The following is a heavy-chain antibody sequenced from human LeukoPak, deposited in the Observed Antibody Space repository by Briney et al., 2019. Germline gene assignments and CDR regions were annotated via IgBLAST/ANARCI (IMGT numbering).Heavy chain of an antibody. CDR3: ARRGPDANYYDSSGYDYDAFDI. V-gene: IGHV1-46*01. J-gene: IGHJ3*02. D-gene: IGHD3-22*01. CDR1: GYTFTSYY. CDR2: MNPSGGST. Sequence: ASVKVSCKASGYTFTSYYMHWVRQAPGQGLEWMGIMNPSGGSTSYAQKFQGRVTMTREPSTSTVYMELSSLSSEDTAVYYCARRGPDANYYDSSGYDYDAFDIWGQGTMVTVSS.